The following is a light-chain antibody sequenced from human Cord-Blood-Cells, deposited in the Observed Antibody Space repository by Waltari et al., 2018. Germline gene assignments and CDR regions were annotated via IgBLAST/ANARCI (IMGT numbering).Light chain of an antibody. CDR3: QQSYSTPLT. V-gene: IGKV1-39*01. CDR1: QSISLY. Sequence: DIQMTQSPSSLSASVGDRVTITCRASQSISLYLNWYQQKPGKDPKLLIYAASSLQSGVPSRFSGSGSGTDFTLTISSLQPEDFATYYCQQSYSTPLTFGGGTKVEIK. J-gene: IGKJ4*01. CDR2: AAS.